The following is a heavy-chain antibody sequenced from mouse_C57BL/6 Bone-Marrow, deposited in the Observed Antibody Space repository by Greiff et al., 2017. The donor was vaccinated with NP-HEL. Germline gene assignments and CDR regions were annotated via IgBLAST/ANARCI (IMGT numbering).Heavy chain of an antibody. CDR1: GFTFSDYY. D-gene: IGHD1-1*01. V-gene: IGHV5-16*01. CDR3: ARGSITSVVAPYFDY. Sequence: EVKLMESEGGLVQPGSSMKLSCTASGFTFSDYYMAWVRQVPEKGLEWVANINYDGSSTYYLDSLKSRFIISRDNAKNILYLQMSRLKSEDTATYYCARGSITSVVAPYFDYWGQGTTLTVSS. CDR2: INYDGSST. J-gene: IGHJ2*01.